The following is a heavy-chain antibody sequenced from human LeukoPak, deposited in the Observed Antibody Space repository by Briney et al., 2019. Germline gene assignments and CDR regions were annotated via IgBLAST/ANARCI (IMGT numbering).Heavy chain of an antibody. J-gene: IGHJ4*02. V-gene: IGHV4-34*01. CDR1: GGSFSGYY. D-gene: IGHD5-12*01. Sequence: PSETLSLTCAVYGGSFSGYYWSWIRQPPGKGLEWIGEINHSGSTNYNPSLKSRVTISVDTSKNQFSLKLSSVTAADTAVYYCARVGGYSGYELGNYWGQGTLVTVSS. CDR3: ARVGGYSGYELGNY. CDR2: INHSGST.